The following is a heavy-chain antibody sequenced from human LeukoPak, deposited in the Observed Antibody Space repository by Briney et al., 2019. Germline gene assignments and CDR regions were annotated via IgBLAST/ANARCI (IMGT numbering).Heavy chain of an antibody. CDR1: GYSFTSYW. D-gene: IGHD4-23*01. V-gene: IGHV5-51*01. CDR3: ARSSYGGNSYYYYGMDV. CDR2: IYPGDSDT. J-gene: IGHJ6*02. Sequence: GESLKISCKGSGYSFTSYWIGWVRQMPGKGLEWMGIIYPGDSDTRYSPSFQGQVTISADKSISTAYLQWSSLKALDTAMYYCARSSYGGNSYYYYGMDVWGQGTTVTVSS.